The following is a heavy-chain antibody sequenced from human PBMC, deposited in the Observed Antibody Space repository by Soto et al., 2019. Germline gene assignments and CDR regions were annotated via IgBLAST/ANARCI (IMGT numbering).Heavy chain of an antibody. Sequence: ASVKVSCKASGYTFTSYYMHWVRQAPGQGLEWMGIINPSGGSTSYAQKFQGRVAMTRDTSTSTVYMELSSLRSEDTAVYYCARDYDILPGPSGAFDIWGQGTMVTVSS. V-gene: IGHV1-46*03. CDR2: INPSGGST. D-gene: IGHD3-9*01. CDR1: GYTFTSYY. CDR3: ARDYDILPGPSGAFDI. J-gene: IGHJ3*02.